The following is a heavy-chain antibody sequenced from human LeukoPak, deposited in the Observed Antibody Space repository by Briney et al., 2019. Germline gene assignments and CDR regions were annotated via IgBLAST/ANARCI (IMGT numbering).Heavy chain of an antibody. CDR1: GGSISSYY. V-gene: IGHV4-59*01. D-gene: IGHD3-10*01. CDR3: ASVTMVRGVIS. J-gene: IGHJ4*02. CDR2: IYYSGST. Sequence: SETLSLTCTVSGGSISSYYWSWIRQPPGKGLEWIGYIYYSGSTNYNPSLKSRVTISVDTSKNQFSLKLSSLTAADTAVYYCASVTMVRGVISWGRGDLVTVSS.